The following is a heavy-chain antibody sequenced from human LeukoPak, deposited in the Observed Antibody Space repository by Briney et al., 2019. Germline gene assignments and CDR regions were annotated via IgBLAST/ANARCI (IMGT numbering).Heavy chain of an antibody. CDR2: INRNGDST. Sequence: GGSLRLSCEASGFTFDDYGMSWVRQLPGKGLEWVSGINRNGDSTDYAGSVKGRFTISRDNAKNSHFLQMNSLRVEDTALYYCARGFRNGPFDCWGQGTLVTASS. CDR1: GFTFDDYG. CDR3: ARGFRNGPFDC. J-gene: IGHJ4*02. V-gene: IGHV3-20*04. D-gene: IGHD2-8*01.